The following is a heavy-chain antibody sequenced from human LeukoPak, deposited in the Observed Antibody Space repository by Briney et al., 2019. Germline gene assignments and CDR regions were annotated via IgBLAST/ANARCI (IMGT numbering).Heavy chain of an antibody. J-gene: IGHJ4*02. CDR3: ASDGGSGWYGD. D-gene: IGHD6-19*01. CDR1: GGSISSYY. Sequence: SETLSLTCTVSGGSISSYYWSWIRQPAGKGLKWIGRIHASGSTNYNPSLKRRTTISVDTSKNQFSLKLSSVTAADTAVYYCASDGGSGWYGDWGQGTLVTVSS. V-gene: IGHV4-4*07. CDR2: IHASGST.